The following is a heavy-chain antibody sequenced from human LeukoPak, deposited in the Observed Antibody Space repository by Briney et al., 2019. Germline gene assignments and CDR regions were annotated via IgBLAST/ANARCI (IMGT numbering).Heavy chain of an antibody. J-gene: IGHJ1*01. CDR3: ARDGHYDILTGYFQD. CDR1: GFTFTDYY. CDR2: ITNSGTTI. V-gene: IGHV3-11*01. D-gene: IGHD3-9*01. Sequence: PGGSLRLSCAASGFTFTDYYMSWIRQAPGKGLEWVSYITNSGTTIYYADSVKGRFTISRDNAKNSLYLQMNSLRAEDTAVYYCARDGHYDILTGYFQDWGQGTLVTVST.